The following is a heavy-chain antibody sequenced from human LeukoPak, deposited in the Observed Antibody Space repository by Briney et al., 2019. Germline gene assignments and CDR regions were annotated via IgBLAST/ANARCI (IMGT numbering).Heavy chain of an antibody. V-gene: IGHV4-61*02. CDR3: AREGTY. D-gene: IGHD1-7*01. J-gene: IGHJ4*02. CDR1: GGSISSGGKY. CDR2: IYTSGST. Sequence: SETLSLTCSVSGGSISSGGKYWSWIRQPAGKGLEWIGRIYTSGSTNYNPSLKSRVTISVDTSKNQFSLKLSSVTAADTAVYYCAREGTYWSQGTLVTVSS.